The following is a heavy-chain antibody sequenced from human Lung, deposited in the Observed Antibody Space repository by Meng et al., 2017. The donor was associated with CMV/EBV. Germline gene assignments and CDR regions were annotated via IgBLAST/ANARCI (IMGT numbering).Heavy chain of an antibody. CDR3: AREAGRDGYATPKFDY. J-gene: IGHJ4*02. Sequence: QGQLQGLGPGLVKPSQTLSLTCTVSGGSIGSGGYYWSWIRQHPGKGLEWIGYIYYTGSTFYNPSLKSRVTISVDTSKNQFSLKLIPATAADTAVYYCAREAGRDGYATPKFDYWGQGTLVTVSS. D-gene: IGHD5-24*01. V-gene: IGHV4-31*03. CDR1: GGSIGSGGYY. CDR2: IYYTGST.